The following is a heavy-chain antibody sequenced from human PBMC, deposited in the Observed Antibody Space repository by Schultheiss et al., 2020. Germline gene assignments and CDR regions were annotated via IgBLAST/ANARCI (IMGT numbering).Heavy chain of an antibody. V-gene: IGHV1-2*04. D-gene: IGHD4-23*01. CDR1: GYTFTGYY. CDR2: INPNSGGT. CDR3: AKISRPNDYGGNLLDY. Sequence: ASVKVSCKASGYTFTGYYMHWVRQAPGQGLEWMGWINPNSGGTNYAQKFQGWVTMTRDTSISTAYMELSRLRSDDTAVYYCAKISRPNDYGGNLLDYWGQGTLVTVTS. J-gene: IGHJ4*02.